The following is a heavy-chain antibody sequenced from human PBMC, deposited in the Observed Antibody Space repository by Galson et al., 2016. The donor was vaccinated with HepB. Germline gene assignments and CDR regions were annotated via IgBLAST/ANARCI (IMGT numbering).Heavy chain of an antibody. CDR2: INPTSGGT. CDR3: ARDSSLDYWSGYSDYYFDK. J-gene: IGHJ4*02. Sequence: SVKVSCKASGYIFTNYHIHWVRQAPGQGLEWMGIINPTSGGTNYAQNFQGRVTLTRDTSTSTVYMELSRLRSEDTAIYYSARDSSLDYWSGYSDYYFDKWGQGTLVTVSS. V-gene: IGHV1-46*01. D-gene: IGHD3-3*01. CDR1: GYIFTNYH.